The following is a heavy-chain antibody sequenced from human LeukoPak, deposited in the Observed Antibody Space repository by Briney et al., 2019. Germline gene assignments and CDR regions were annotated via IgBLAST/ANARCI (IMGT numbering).Heavy chain of an antibody. CDR2: IRNKANNYAT. CDR1: GFTFSGSA. Sequence: GGSLRLSCAASGFTFSGSAMHWVRQASGKGLEWVGRIRNKANNYATAYAASVKGRFTISRDDSKNTAYLQMNSLRAEDTAVYYCAKVGVPATMELGTRGVATTIELDYWGQGTLVTVSS. V-gene: IGHV3-73*01. J-gene: IGHJ4*02. CDR3: AKVGVPATMELGTRGVATTIELDY. D-gene: IGHD2-2*01.